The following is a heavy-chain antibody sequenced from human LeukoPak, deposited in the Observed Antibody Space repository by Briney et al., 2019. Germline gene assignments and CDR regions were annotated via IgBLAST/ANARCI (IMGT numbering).Heavy chain of an antibody. J-gene: IGHJ4*02. V-gene: IGHV1-18*01. CDR2: ISTYNGNT. CDR3: VRVKKILPEFEI. D-gene: IGHD2-21*01. Sequence: GASVKVSCKASDYTFTSYGISWVRQAPGQGLEWMGWISTYNGNTNYAQKLQGRVTMTTDTSTSTAYMELRSLRSDDTAVYFCVRVKKILPEFEIWGQGTLLTVSS. CDR1: DYTFTSYG.